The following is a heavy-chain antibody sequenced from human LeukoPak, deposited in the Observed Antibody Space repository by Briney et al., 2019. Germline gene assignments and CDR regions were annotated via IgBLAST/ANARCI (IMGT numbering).Heavy chain of an antibody. V-gene: IGHV4-34*01. CDR1: GGSFSGYY. CDR3: ARRCIAAAGPIRYKGRRVGPFDY. J-gene: IGHJ4*02. D-gene: IGHD6-13*01. CDR2: INHSGST. Sequence: PSETLSLTCAVYGGSFSGYYWSWIRQPPGKGLEWIGEINHSGSTNYNPSLKSRVTISVDTSKNQFSLKLSSVTAADTAVYYCARRCIAAAGPIRYKGRRVGPFDYWGQGTLVTVSS.